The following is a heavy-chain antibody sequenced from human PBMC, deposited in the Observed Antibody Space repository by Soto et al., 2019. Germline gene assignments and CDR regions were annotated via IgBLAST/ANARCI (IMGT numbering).Heavy chain of an antibody. D-gene: IGHD3-22*01. J-gene: IGHJ4*02. V-gene: IGHV4-31*03. CDR1: GGSISSGGYY. Sequence: SETLSLTCTVSGGSISSGGYYWSWIRQHPGKGLEWIGYIYYSGSTYYNPSLKSRVTISVDTSKNQFSLKLSSVTAADTAVYYCASVKSEIVLVIRFYYSVYWGQETLVTVSS. CDR2: IYYSGST. CDR3: ASVKSEIVLVIRFYYSVY.